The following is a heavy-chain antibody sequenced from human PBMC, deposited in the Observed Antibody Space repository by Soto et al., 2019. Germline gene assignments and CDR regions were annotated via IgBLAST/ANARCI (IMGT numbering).Heavy chain of an antibody. V-gene: IGHV3-74*02. CDR1: EFTFSTYR. CDR3: VRGGSGTYGDYYAMDV. J-gene: IGHJ6*02. CDR2: INTDGSRT. Sequence: EVHLAESGGGLVQPGGSLRLSCAASEFTFSTYRMHWVRQAPGKGLVWVSRINTDGSRTDYADSVRGRFTISRDDAKNTRDMQMNSLRAEDTAVYYCVRGGSGTYGDYYAMDVWGQGTTVIVSS. D-gene: IGHD1-26*01.